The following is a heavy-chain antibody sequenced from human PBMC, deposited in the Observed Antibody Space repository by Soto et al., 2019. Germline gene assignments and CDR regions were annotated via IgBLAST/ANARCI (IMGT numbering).Heavy chain of an antibody. J-gene: IGHJ4*02. CDR1: GGSISSSSYY. Sequence: QLQLQESGPGLVKPSETLSLTCTVSGGSISSSSYYWGWIRQPPGKGLEWIGSIYYSGSTYYNPSLKSRVTISVDTSKNQFSLKLSSVTAADTAVYYCARLGVPATAIIPFLDYWGQGTLVTVSS. CDR3: ARLGVPATAIIPFLDY. D-gene: IGHD2-21*02. V-gene: IGHV4-39*01. CDR2: IYYSGST.